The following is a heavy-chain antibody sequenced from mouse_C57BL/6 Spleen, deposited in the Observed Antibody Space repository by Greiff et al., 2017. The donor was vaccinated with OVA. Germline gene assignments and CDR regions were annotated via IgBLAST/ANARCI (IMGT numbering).Heavy chain of an antibody. Sequence: VQLVESGPGLVQPSQSLSITCTVSGFSLTSYGVHWVRQSPGKGLEWLGVIWGGGSTDYNAAFISRLSISKDNSKSHVFFKMNSLQADDSAIYYCARSTGTWMDYWGQGTSVTVSS. V-gene: IGHV2-2*01. CDR1: GFSLTSYG. J-gene: IGHJ4*01. CDR3: ARSTGTWMDY. CDR2: IWGGGST. D-gene: IGHD4-1*02.